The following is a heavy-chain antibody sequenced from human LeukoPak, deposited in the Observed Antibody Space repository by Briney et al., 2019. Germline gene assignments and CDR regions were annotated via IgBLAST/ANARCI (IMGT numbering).Heavy chain of an antibody. CDR2: IYYSGTT. CDR1: GGSISSYW. J-gene: IGHJ4*02. D-gene: IGHD4-17*01. V-gene: IGHV4-59*01. CDR3: ARASGDYYVSFDY. Sequence: PSETLSLTCTVSGGSISSYWWSWIRQSPGKGLEWIGYIYYSGTTNYNPSLRSRVTISVDTSKNQFSLKLCSVTAADTAVYYCARASGDYYVSFDYWGQGTLVTVSS.